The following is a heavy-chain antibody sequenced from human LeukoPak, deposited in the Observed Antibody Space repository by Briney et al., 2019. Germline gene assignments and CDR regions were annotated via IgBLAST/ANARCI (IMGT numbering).Heavy chain of an antibody. CDR1: GYSFSSYW. D-gene: IGHD6-19*01. Sequence: GESLKISCKGSGYSFSSYWIAWVRQMPGKGLEWMGIIYPGDSDTRYSPSFQGQVTISADKSISTAYLQWSSLKASDTAMYYCARHIQVAGTTCFDYWGQGTLVTVSS. CDR3: ARHIQVAGTTCFDY. V-gene: IGHV5-51*01. CDR2: IYPGDSDT. J-gene: IGHJ4*02.